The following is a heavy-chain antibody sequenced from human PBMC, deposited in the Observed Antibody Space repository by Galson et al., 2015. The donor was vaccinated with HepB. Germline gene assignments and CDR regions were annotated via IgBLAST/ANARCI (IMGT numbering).Heavy chain of an antibody. CDR3: ARVPLTGTMGKYYFYMDV. D-gene: IGHD3-9*01. V-gene: IGHV3-23*01. CDR1: GFTFNFYA. CDR2: ISASGSRT. Sequence: SLRLSCAASGFTFNFYAMPWVRHVPGKGLDWVSSISASGSRTYYADSAKRRFTISRDNSKNTVFLQMNSLRADDSAVYYCARVPLTGTMGKYYFYMDVWGKGTTVTISS. J-gene: IGHJ6*03.